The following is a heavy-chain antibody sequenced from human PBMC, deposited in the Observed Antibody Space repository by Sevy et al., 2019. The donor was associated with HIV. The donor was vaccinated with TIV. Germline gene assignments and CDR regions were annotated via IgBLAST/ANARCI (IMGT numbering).Heavy chain of an antibody. J-gene: IGHJ4*02. D-gene: IGHD6-19*01. CDR3: ARMPVAGTVFDFDY. V-gene: IGHV3-21*01. CDR2: ISSSSYI. CDR1: GFTFSSYS. Sequence: GGSLRLSCAASGFTFSSYSMNWVRQAPGKGLEWVSSISSSSYIYYADSVKGRFTISRDNAKNSLYLQMNSLRAEDTAVYYCARMPVAGTVFDFDYWGQGTLVTVSS.